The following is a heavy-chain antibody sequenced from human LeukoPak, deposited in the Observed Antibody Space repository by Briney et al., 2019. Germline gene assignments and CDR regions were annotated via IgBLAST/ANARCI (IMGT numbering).Heavy chain of an antibody. V-gene: IGHV1-18*01. D-gene: IGHD6-13*01. Sequence: EASVKVSCKASGYIFTSYGVSWVRQAPGQGLEWMGWISAFNGNTNYAQKFRGRVTMTTEASTSTAYMELRSLRSDDTAVYYCARDPLSIAAAGILYFDYWGQGTLVTVSS. CDR3: ARDPLSIAAAGILYFDY. J-gene: IGHJ4*02. CDR2: ISAFNGNT. CDR1: GYIFTSYG.